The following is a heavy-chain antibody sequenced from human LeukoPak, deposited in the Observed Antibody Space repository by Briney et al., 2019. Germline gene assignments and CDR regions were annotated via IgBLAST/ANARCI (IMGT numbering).Heavy chain of an antibody. CDR3: ARHAIAAAGYDAFDI. CDR1: GFTFSSYS. J-gene: IGHJ3*02. CDR2: ISSSSSYI. D-gene: IGHD6-13*01. V-gene: IGHV3-21*01. Sequence: PGGSLRLSCAASGFTFSSYSMNWVRQAPGMGLEWVSSISSSSSYIYYADSVKGRFTISRDNAKNSLYLQMNSLGAEDTAVYYCARHAIAAAGYDAFDIWGQGTMVTVSS.